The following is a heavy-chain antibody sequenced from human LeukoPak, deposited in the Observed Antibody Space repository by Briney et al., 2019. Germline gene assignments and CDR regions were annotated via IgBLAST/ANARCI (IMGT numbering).Heavy chain of an antibody. CDR1: GVSIVGNTW. J-gene: IGHJ4*02. D-gene: IGHD1-14*01. CDR3: TSQDVYAVDS. Sequence: SETLSLTCAVSGVSIVGNTWWSWVRQTPDKGLEWIAEIYHSGMANYNPSLRSRVAISVDKSTNQFSLRVNSVTAADTAVYYCTSQDVYAVDSWGQGILVTVSS. CDR2: IYHSGMA. V-gene: IGHV4-4*02.